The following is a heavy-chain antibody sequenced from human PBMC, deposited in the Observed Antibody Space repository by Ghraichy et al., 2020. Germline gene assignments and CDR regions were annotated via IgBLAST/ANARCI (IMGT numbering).Heavy chain of an antibody. D-gene: IGHD6-19*01. CDR1: GFTFSSYA. CDR3: AKGSSGWPYTLDY. Sequence: SCAASGFTFSSYAMSWVRQAPGKGLEWVSAIGSSGGSTYYADSVKGRFTISRDNSKNTLYLQMNSLRAEDTAVYYCAKGSSGWPYTLDYWGQGTLVTVSS. V-gene: IGHV3-23*01. J-gene: IGHJ4*02. CDR2: IGSSGGST.